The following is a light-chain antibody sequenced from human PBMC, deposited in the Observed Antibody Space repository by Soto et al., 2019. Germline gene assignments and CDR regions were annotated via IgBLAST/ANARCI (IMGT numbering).Light chain of an antibody. J-gene: IGKJ4*01. Sequence: DIQMTQSPSTLSASVGDRVTITCRASQSISSWLAWYQQKLGKAPKLLIYAASSLQSGVPSRFSGSGSGTDFTLTISSLQPEDFATYYCQQSYGTPLTFGGGTKVDI. CDR1: QSISSW. CDR2: AAS. CDR3: QQSYGTPLT. V-gene: IGKV1-39*01.